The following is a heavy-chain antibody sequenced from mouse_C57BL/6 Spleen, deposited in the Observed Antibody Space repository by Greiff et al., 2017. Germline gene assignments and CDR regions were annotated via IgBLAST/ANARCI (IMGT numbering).Heavy chain of an antibody. CDR2: INYDGSST. Sequence: DVQLVESEGGLVQPGSSMKLSCTASGFTFSDYYMAWVRQVPEKGLEWVANINYDGSSTYYLDSLKSRFIISRDNAKNILYLQMSSLKSEDTATYYCAREISSNYYFDYWGQGTTLTVSS. CDR3: AREISSNYYFDY. D-gene: IGHD2-5*01. V-gene: IGHV5-16*01. J-gene: IGHJ2*01. CDR1: GFTFSDYY.